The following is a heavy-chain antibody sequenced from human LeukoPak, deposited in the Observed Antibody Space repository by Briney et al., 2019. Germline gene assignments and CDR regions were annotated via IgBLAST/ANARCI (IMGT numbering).Heavy chain of an antibody. Sequence: PGGSLRLSCAASGFTFSSYAMSWVRQAPGKGLEWVSAISGSGGSTYYADSVKGRFTISRDNSKNTLYLQMNSLRAEDTAVYYCAKGRTGYYYYGMDVWGQGTTVTVSS. CDR2: ISGSGGST. V-gene: IGHV3-23*01. CDR1: GFTFSSYA. CDR3: AKGRTGYYYYGMDV. D-gene: IGHD3-10*01. J-gene: IGHJ6*02.